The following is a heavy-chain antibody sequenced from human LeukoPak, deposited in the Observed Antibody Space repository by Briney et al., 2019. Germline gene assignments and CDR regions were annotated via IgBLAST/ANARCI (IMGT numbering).Heavy chain of an antibody. CDR1: GYSFSTSW. J-gene: IGHJ4*02. D-gene: IGHD5-12*01. CDR3: GRGAYSGYEFDC. Sequence: GESLKISFRASGYSFSTSWIGWVRQMPGKGLEWMGVIYPGDSDTRYSPSLQGQVTFSADKSLSTAYLQWSSLEASDTAMYFCGRGAYSGYEFDCWGQGTLVTVSS. CDR2: IYPGDSDT. V-gene: IGHV5-51*01.